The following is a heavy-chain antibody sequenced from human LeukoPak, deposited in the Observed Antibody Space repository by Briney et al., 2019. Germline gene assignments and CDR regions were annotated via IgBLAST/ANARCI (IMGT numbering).Heavy chain of an antibody. CDR3: ARDLHIVVVTASPGAFDI. D-gene: IGHD2-21*02. V-gene: IGHV1-46*01. CDR2: INPSGGST. CDR1: GYTFTSYG. Sequence: ASVKVSCKASGYTFTSYGISWVRQAPGQGLEWMGIINPSGGSTSYAQKFQGRVTMTRDTSTSIVYMELSSLRSEDTAVYYCARDLHIVVVTASPGAFDIWGQGTMVTVSS. J-gene: IGHJ3*02.